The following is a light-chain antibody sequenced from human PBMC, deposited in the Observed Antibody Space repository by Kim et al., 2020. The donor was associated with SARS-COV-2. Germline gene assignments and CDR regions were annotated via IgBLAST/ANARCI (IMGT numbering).Light chain of an antibody. Sequence: DIQMTQSPSSLSASVGDRVTITCRTSQSISSHLNWYHQKPGRAPKLLIYAASTLQGGVPSRFSGSGSETDFTLTISSLQPEEFGTYFGQQSYITPFTFGPGTKVDIK. J-gene: IGKJ3*01. CDR1: QSISSH. V-gene: IGKV1-39*01. CDR3: QQSYITPFT. CDR2: AAS.